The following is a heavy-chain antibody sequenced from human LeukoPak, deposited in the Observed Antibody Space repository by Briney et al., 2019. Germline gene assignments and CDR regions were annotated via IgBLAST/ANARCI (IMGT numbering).Heavy chain of an antibody. CDR1: GGSISSGGYY. D-gene: IGHD3-9*01. J-gene: IGHJ4*02. CDR2: IYYSGST. Sequence: SETLSLTCTVSGGSISSGGYYWSWIRQHPGKGLEWIGYIYYSGSTYYNPSLKSRVTISVDTSKNQFSLKLSSVTAADTAVYYCARSERYYDILTGAKYGGIDYWGQGTLVTVSS. V-gene: IGHV4-31*03. CDR3: ARSERYYDILTGAKYGGIDY.